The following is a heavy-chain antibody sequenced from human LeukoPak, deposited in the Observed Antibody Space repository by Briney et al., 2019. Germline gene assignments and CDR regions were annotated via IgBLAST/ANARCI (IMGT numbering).Heavy chain of an antibody. V-gene: IGHV3-7*05. J-gene: IGHJ5*02. D-gene: IGHD3-10*01. CDR3: AREGFTMVRGVKYNWFDP. CDR1: GFTFSGQY. CDR2: IRPDSSAK. Sequence: GGSLRLSCLASGFTFSGQYMSWVRQAPGKGLEWVANIRPDSSAKMYVDSVKGRFSISRDNAQNALFLQMDSLRVEDSAVYFCAREGFTMVRGVKYNWFDPWGQGTLVTVSS.